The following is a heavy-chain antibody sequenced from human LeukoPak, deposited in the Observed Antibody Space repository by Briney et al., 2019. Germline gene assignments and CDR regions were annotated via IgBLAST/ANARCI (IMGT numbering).Heavy chain of an antibody. J-gene: IGHJ4*02. CDR1: GYTFTSYD. CDR3: ATAPYLGPDYCSSTSCYFDY. V-gene: IGHV1-8*03. Sequence: ASVKVSCKASGYTFTSYDINWVRQATGQGLEWMGWMNPNSGNTGYAQKFQGRVTITTDESTSTAYMELSSLRSEDTAVYYCATAPYLGPDYCSSTSCYFDYWGQGTLVTVSS. CDR2: MNPNSGNT. D-gene: IGHD2-2*01.